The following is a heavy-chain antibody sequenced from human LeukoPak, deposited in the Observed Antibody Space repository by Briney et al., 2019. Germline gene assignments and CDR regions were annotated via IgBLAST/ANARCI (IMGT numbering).Heavy chain of an antibody. Sequence: EASVKVSCKASGGTFNSYAISWVRQAPGKGLEWMGGIIPIFGTANYAQKFQGRVTITTDESTSTAYMELSSLRSEDTAVYYCARGGRYYDSSGYSIWGQGTLVTVSS. CDR1: GGTFNSYA. J-gene: IGHJ4*02. CDR3: ARGGRYYDSSGYSI. CDR2: IIPIFGTA. V-gene: IGHV1-69*05. D-gene: IGHD3-22*01.